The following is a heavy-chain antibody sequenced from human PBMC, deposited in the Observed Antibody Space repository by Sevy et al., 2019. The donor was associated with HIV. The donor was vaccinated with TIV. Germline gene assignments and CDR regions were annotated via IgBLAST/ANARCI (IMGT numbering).Heavy chain of an antibody. V-gene: IGHV5-51*01. CDR2: IYADDSDT. D-gene: IGHD3-22*01. CDR1: GYSITSHW. CDR3: ATSRSGYFDSSGYYIY. J-gene: IGHJ4*02. Sequence: GESLKISCKGSGYSITSHWIGWVRHMPGKGLEWMGMIYADDSDTRYSPSFQGQVTFSADKSISTAYLQWSSLKASDTAMYYCATSRSGYFDSSGYYIYWGQGTLVTVSS.